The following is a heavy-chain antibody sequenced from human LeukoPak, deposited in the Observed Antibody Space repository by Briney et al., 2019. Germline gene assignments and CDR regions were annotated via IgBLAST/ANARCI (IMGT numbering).Heavy chain of an antibody. V-gene: IGHV3-30*03. CDR3: ASNSYKGYAFDI. CDR1: GFTFRNYG. CDR2: ITYDGSNK. J-gene: IGHJ3*02. D-gene: IGHD5-18*01. Sequence: GGSLRLSCAASGFTFRNYGMHWVRQAPGKGLEWVAVITYDGSNKYYADSVKGRFTISRDNSKNTLYLQMNSLRAEDTAVYYCASNSYKGYAFDIWGQGTMVTVSS.